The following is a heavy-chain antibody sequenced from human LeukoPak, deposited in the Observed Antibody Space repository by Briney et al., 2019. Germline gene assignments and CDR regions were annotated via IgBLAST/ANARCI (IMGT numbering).Heavy chain of an antibody. D-gene: IGHD2-8*01. V-gene: IGHV1-2*02. Sequence: VASVKVSCKVSGYTFTGYYMHWVRQAPGRGLEWMGWLNPNSGGTNYAQNFQGRVTMTRDTSISTAYMELSRLRSDDTAVYYCARDGCTNGVCYGRDAFDIWGQGTMVTVSS. CDR3: ARDGCTNGVCYGRDAFDI. CDR1: GYTFTGYY. J-gene: IGHJ3*02. CDR2: LNPNSGGT.